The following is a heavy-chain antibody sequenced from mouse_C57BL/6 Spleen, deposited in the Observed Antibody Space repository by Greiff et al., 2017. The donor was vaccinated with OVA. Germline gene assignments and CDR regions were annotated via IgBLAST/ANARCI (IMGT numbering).Heavy chain of an antibody. D-gene: IGHD2-1*01. CDR2: LSDGGSYT. V-gene: IGHV5-4*01. CDR1: GFTFSSYA. CDR3: AREGIYYGNYVWFAY. Sequence: EVHLVESGGGLVKPGGSLKLSCAASGFTFSSYAMSWVRQTPEKRLEWVATLSDGGSYTSYPDNVKGRFTISRDNAKNNLYLQMSHLKSEDTAMYYCAREGIYYGNYVWFAYWGQGTLVTVSA. J-gene: IGHJ3*01.